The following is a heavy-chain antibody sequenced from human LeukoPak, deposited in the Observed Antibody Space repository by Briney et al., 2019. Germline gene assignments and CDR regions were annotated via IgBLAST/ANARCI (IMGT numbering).Heavy chain of an antibody. Sequence: GSSVKVSCKASGGTFSSYAISWVRQAPGQGLEWMGGIIPIFGTANYAQKFQGRVTITADESTSTAYMELSSLRSEDTAVYYCASLNDASIAADLDYWGQGTLVTVSS. CDR1: GGTFSSYA. J-gene: IGHJ4*02. CDR3: ASLNDASIAADLDY. D-gene: IGHD6-6*01. CDR2: IIPIFGTA. V-gene: IGHV1-69*01.